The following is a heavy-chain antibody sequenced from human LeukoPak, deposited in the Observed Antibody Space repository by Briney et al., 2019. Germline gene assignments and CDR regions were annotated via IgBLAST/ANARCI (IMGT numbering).Heavy chain of an antibody. D-gene: IGHD2/OR15-2a*01. V-gene: IGHV4-61*09. CDR2: IYTSGST. CDR1: GASISSGTYY. J-gene: IGHJ4*02. CDR3: ARDRRGFYAAGYIYC. Sequence: PSETLSLTCTVSGASISSGTYYWSWLRPPAGKGLEWIGHIYTSGSTNYTPSLKSRVTIPVDTSKNQFSLKRSSVTAADTAMYYCARDRRGFYAAGYIYCWGQGTLVTVSS.